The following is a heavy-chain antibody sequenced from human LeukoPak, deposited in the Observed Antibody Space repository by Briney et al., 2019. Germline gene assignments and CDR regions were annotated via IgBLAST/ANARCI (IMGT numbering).Heavy chain of an antibody. CDR2: IYPGDSDT. J-gene: IGHJ6*02. D-gene: IGHD2-15*01. V-gene: IGHV5-51*01. CDR1: GYSFTSYW. Sequence: GESLKISCKGSGYSFTSYWIGWVRQMPGKGLEWMGIIYPGDSDTRYSPSFQGQVTISADKSISTAYLQWSSLKASDTAMYYCARIAATPRDYYGMDVWGQGTTVTVSS. CDR3: ARIAATPRDYYGMDV.